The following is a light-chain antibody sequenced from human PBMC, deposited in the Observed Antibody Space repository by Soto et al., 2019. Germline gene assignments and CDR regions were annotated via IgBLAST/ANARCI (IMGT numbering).Light chain of an antibody. V-gene: IGKV3-11*01. CDR1: QSVDHY. CDR2: DSS. J-gene: IGKJ4*01. Sequence: ETVLTQSPATLSLSPGDRATLSCRASQSVDHYLAWYQQKPGQAPRLLIYDSSNRATGVPARFSGSGSGTDFTLTISSLEPEDFAVYYCQQRKIWPPLTCGGGTKVEI. CDR3: QQRKIWPPLT.